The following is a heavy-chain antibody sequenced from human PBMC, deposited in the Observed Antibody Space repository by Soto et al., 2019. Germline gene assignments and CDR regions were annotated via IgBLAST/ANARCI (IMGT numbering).Heavy chain of an antibody. CDR3: ARGGVSTRTFDY. D-gene: IGHD3-3*01. CDR2: IYPSDSDT. CDR1: GYNFAGYW. J-gene: IGHJ4*02. V-gene: IGHV5-51*01. Sequence: PGESLKISCKGSGYNFAGYWIAWVRQMPGKGLELMGIIYPSDSDTRYRPSFQGQVTISADTSISSAYLQWSSLRASDTAMYYCARGGVSTRTFDYWGQGTRVTV.